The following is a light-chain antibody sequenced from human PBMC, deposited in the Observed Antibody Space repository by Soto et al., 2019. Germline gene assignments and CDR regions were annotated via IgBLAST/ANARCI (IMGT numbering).Light chain of an antibody. CDR1: QSVSSY. V-gene: IGKV3-11*01. CDR3: QQRSNWPPT. Sequence: EIVLTQSPATLSLSPGERATLSCSASQSVSSYLAWYQQKPGQAPRILLYDASNRATGSPARFSGSGSGTDFTLTISSLEPEDFAVYYWQQRSNWPPTFGKGTQVEIK. J-gene: IGKJ1*01. CDR2: DAS.